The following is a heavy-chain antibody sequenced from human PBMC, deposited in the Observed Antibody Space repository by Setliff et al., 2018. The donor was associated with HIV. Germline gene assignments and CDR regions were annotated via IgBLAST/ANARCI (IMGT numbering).Heavy chain of an antibody. Sequence: GGSLRLSWAASGFTVTTYWMSWVRQAPGKGLEWVANIKQDGSEKYYLDSVEGRFTISRDNAKNSLYLQMNSLRAEDTTVYYCANMQWASNACYSFDYWGQGALVTVSS. CDR2: IKQDGSEK. CDR3: ANMQWASNACYSFDY. CDR1: GFTVTTYW. J-gene: IGHJ4*02. D-gene: IGHD6-19*01. V-gene: IGHV3-7*03.